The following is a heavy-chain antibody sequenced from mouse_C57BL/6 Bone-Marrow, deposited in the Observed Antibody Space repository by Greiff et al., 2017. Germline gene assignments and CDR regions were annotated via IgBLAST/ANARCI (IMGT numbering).Heavy chain of an antibody. V-gene: IGHV1-55*01. J-gene: IGHJ1*03. D-gene: IGHD3-3*01. CDR3: ARRAGAPRYFDV. CDR1: GYTFTSYW. Sequence: QVQLKQPGAELVKPGASVTMSCKASGYTFTSYWITWVKQSPGQGLEWIGDIYPGSGSTNYTEKFKSKATLTVDTSSSTAYMQLSSLTSEDSAVYYCARRAGAPRYFDVWGTGTTVTVSS. CDR2: IYPGSGST.